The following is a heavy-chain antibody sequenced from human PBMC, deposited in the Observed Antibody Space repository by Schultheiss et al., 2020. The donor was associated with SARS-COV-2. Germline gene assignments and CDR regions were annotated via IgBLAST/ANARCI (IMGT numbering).Heavy chain of an antibody. J-gene: IGHJ4*02. Sequence: SQTLSLTCAVYGGSFSGYYWSWIRQPAGKGLEWIGRIYTSGSTNYNPSLKSRVTMSVDTSKNQFSLKLSSVTAEDTAVYYCAKAVPSISYGQLGIPFFDYWGQGTMVTVSS. V-gene: IGHV4-59*10. CDR3: AKAVPSISYGQLGIPFFDY. CDR1: GGSFSGYY. CDR2: IYTSGST. D-gene: IGHD7-27*01.